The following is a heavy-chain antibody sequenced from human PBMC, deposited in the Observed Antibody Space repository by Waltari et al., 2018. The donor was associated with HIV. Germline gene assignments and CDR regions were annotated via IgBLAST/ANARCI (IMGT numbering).Heavy chain of an antibody. D-gene: IGHD3-10*01. CDR1: GGSISSSSYY. CDR2: IYYSGST. Sequence: QLQLQESGPGLVKPSETLSLTCTVSGGSISSSSYYWGWIRQPPGKGLEWIGSIYYSGSTHDNPSLKSRVTISVDTSKNQFSLKLSSVTAADTAVYYCARHRGPYGSGSYPDYWGQGTLVTVSS. V-gene: IGHV4-39*01. CDR3: ARHRGPYGSGSYPDY. J-gene: IGHJ4*02.